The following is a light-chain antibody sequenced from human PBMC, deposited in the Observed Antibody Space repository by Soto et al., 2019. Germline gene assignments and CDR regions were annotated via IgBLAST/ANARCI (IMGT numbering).Light chain of an antibody. CDR2: DVS. CDR3: SSYTTCITSQIV. CDR1: SSDVGGYNY. V-gene: IGLV2-14*03. Sequence: QSALTQPASVSGSPGQSITISCTGTSSDVGGYNYVSWYQHHPGKAPKLMIYDVSNRPSGVSNRFSGSKSGNTASLTITGLQPEYEADYYCSSYTTCITSQIVLGTGTKVSVL. J-gene: IGLJ1*01.